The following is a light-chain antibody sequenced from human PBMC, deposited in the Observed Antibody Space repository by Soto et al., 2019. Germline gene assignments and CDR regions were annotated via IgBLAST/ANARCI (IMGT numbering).Light chain of an antibody. CDR2: SSN. CDR1: DSNIGSTA. V-gene: IGLV1-44*01. CDR3: AAWDDDMHVWL. J-gene: IGLJ3*02. Sequence: QSVLTQPPSVSATPGQGVILSCSGGDSNIGSTAVNWYQQLPGTAPRPLIYSSNQRPSGVPDRISGSKSGTSASLAISGRQSEDEADYYCAAWDDDMHVWLFGGGTKVTVL.